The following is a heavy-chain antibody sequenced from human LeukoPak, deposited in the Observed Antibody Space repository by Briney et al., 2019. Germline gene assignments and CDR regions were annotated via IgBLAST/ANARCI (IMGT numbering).Heavy chain of an antibody. CDR2: INHSGST. CDR1: GGSFSGYY. Sequence: SETLSLTCAVYGGSFSGYYWSWIRQPPGKGLEWIGEINHSGSTNYNPSLKNRVTISVDTSKNQFSLKLSSVTAADTAVYYCATHSYCSSTSCYNDWGQGTLVTVSS. D-gene: IGHD2-2*02. V-gene: IGHV4-34*01. CDR3: ATHSYCSSTSCYND. J-gene: IGHJ4*02.